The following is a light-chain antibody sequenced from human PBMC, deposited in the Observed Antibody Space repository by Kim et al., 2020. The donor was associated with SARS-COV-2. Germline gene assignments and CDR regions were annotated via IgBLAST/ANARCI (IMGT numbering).Light chain of an antibody. CDR3: QQYSRSPQT. CDR2: GAS. J-gene: IGKJ4*02. CDR1: QTVSSSY. Sequence: EIVMTQSPGTLSLSPGERATLSCRASQTVSSSYLGWHQQTPGQAPRLIIDGASSRATSTPGRISGSWCMTDFTPTISRLGPESSVVYYWQQYSRSPQTFGGGTKVDIK. V-gene: IGKV3-20*01.